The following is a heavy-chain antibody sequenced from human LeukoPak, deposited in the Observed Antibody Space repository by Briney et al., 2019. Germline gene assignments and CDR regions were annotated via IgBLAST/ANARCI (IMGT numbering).Heavy chain of an antibody. CDR3: ARATYYDILTGYFNWFDP. J-gene: IGHJ5*02. CDR2: INPNSGGT. D-gene: IGHD3-9*01. V-gene: IGHV1-2*02. Sequence: GASVKVSCKASGYTFTGYYMHWVRQAPGQGLEWMGWINPNSGGTNYAQKFQGRVTMTRDTSISTAYMELSRLRSDDTAVCYCARATYYDILTGYFNWFDPWGQGTLVTVSS. CDR1: GYTFTGYY.